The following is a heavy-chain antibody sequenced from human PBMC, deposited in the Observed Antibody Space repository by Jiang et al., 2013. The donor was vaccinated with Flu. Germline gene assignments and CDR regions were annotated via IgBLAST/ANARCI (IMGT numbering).Heavy chain of an antibody. CDR1: GYTFTSYY. V-gene: IGHV1-46*01. Sequence: KKPGASVKVSCKASGYTFTSYYMHWVRQAPGQGLEWMGIINPSGGSTSYAQKFQGRVTMTRDTSTSTVYMELSSLRSEDTAVYYCARARIPRDIGSVVDYWGQGTLVTVSS. CDR3: ARARIPRDIGSVVDY. D-gene: IGHD5/OR15-5a*01. J-gene: IGHJ4*02. CDR2: INPSGGST.